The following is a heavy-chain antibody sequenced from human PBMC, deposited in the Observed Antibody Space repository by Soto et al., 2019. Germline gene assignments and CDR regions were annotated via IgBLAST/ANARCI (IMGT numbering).Heavy chain of an antibody. V-gene: IGHV3-33*01. D-gene: IGHD2-15*01. CDR2: IWYDGSNK. Sequence: GGSLRISCAASGFTFSSYGMHWVRQAPGKGLEWVAVIWYDGSNKYHADSVKGRFTISRDNSKNTVYLQMDSLRAEDTDVYYCARGQRYCSGGSCSTTRYYYYYMDVWGKGTTVTVTS. J-gene: IGHJ6*03. CDR1: GFTFSSYG. CDR3: ARGQRYCSGGSCSTTRYYYYYMDV.